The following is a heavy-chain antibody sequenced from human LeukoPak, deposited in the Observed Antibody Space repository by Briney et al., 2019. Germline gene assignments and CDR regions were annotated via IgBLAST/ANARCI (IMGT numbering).Heavy chain of an antibody. CDR2: ISGSGGNT. Sequence: PGGSLRLSCAASGFTFTKYAMSGVRQTPGKGLEWVSSISGSGGNTYYADSVKGRFTISRDSSKNTLSLQMNSLRADDTAVYYCAKSGREGKVGYSPFYDNWGQGALVTVSS. V-gene: IGHV3-23*01. CDR1: GFTFTKYA. CDR3: AKSGREGKVGYSPFYDN. D-gene: IGHD2-15*01. J-gene: IGHJ4*02.